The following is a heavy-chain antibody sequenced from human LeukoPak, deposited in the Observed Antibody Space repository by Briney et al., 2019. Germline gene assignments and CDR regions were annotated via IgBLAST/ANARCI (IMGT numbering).Heavy chain of an antibody. D-gene: IGHD3-3*01. V-gene: IGHV1-2*04. CDR3: ARGPWGSGYFTSSYYFDY. CDR1: GYTFTGYY. Sequence: ASVKVSCKASGYTFTGYYMHWVRQAPGQGLEWMGWINPNSGGTNYAQKFQGWVTMTRDTSISTAYMELSRLRSDDTAVYYCARGPWGSGYFTSSYYFDYWGQGTLVTVSS. J-gene: IGHJ4*02. CDR2: INPNSGGT.